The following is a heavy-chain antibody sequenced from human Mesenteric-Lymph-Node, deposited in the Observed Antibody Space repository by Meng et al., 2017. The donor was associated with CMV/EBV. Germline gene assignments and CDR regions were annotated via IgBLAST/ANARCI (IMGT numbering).Heavy chain of an antibody. CDR1: GFTFSSYA. J-gene: IGHJ6*02. V-gene: IGHV3-23*01. CDR2: ISGSGGST. CDR3: ARDYDFWNYALDV. Sequence: LSLTCAASGFTFSSYAMSWVRQAPGKGLEWVSAISGSGGSTYYADSVKGRFTISRDNAKNTLYLQMNSLRAEDTAVYYCARDYDFWNYALDVWGQGTTVTVSS. D-gene: IGHD3-3*01.